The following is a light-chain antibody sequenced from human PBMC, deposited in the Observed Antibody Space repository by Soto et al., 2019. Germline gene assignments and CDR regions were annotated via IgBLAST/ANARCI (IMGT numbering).Light chain of an antibody. J-gene: IGKJ3*01. Sequence: EIVLTQSPGTLSLSPGERATLSCRASRSVSSSYLAWYQQKPGQAPRLLIYGASSRATGIPDRFSGSGSGTDFTLTISRLXXXXXAVYYCQQYGSSPFTFGPGTKVDIK. CDR1: RSVSSSY. V-gene: IGKV3-20*01. CDR2: GAS. CDR3: QQYGSSPFT.